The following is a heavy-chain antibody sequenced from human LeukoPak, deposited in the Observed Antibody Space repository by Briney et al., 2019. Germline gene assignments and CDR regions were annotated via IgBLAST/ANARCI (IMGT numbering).Heavy chain of an antibody. J-gene: IGHJ6*02. CDR2: IIPIFGTA. D-gene: IGHD6-13*01. Sequence: SVKVSCKASGGTFSSYAISWVRQAPGQGLEWMGGIIPIFGTANYAQKFQGRVTITADESTGTAYMELSSLRSEDTAVYYCARGGAAAGTDVYYYYGMDVWGQGTTVTVSS. CDR1: GGTFSSYA. CDR3: ARGGAAAGTDVYYYYGMDV. V-gene: IGHV1-69*13.